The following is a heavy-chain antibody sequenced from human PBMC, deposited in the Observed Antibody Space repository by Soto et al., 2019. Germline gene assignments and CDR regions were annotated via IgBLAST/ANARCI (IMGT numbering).Heavy chain of an antibody. D-gene: IGHD6-19*01. J-gene: IGHJ4*02. Sequence: GGSLRLSCVASGFTFISSFMGWVRQAPGKGLEWVANINQDGGGTYYVDSVEGRFTISRDNAKDSLYLQMSSLRGEDTAVYYCARYFRGSGRYFFDYWGQGTLVTVSS. V-gene: IGHV3-7*03. CDR2: INQDGGGT. CDR1: GFTFISSF. CDR3: ARYFRGSGRYFFDY.